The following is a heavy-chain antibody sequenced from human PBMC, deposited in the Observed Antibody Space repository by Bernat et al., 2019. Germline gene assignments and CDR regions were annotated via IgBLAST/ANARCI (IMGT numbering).Heavy chain of an antibody. Sequence: QVQLQQWGAGLLKPSETLSLTCAVYGGSFSGYYWSWLRQPPGKGLVWIGEINPSGTTNYNPTLKSQVTISVDTSKNKFSLKLSSVTAADTAVYYSARDSSVVVPAAYYYYYMDVWGKGTTVTVSS. CDR3: ARDSSVVVPAAYYYYYMDV. D-gene: IGHD2-2*01. V-gene: IGHV4-34*01. CDR2: INPSGTT. CDR1: GGSFSGYY. J-gene: IGHJ6*03.